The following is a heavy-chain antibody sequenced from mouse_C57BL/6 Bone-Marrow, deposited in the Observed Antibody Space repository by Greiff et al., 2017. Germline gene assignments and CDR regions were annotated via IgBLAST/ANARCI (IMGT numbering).Heavy chain of an antibody. Sequence: VQLQQPGAELVKPGASVKVSCTASGYTFTSYWMHWVKQRPGQGLEWIGRIHPSDSDTNYNQKFKGKATLTVDKSSSTAYMQLSSLTSEDSAVYYCAMRDYGSSYAYYFDYWGQGTTLTVSS. CDR1: GYTFTSYW. CDR2: IHPSDSDT. V-gene: IGHV1-74*01. J-gene: IGHJ2*01. D-gene: IGHD1-1*01. CDR3: AMRDYGSSYAYYFDY.